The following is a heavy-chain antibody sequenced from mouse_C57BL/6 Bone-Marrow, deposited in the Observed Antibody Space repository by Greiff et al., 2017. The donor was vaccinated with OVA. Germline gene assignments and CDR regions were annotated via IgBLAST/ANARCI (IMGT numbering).Heavy chain of an antibody. D-gene: IGHD1-1*01. CDR1: GFTFSSYG. CDR2: ISSGGSYT. CDR3: ARRGELRAMDY. J-gene: IGHJ4*01. V-gene: IGHV5-6*02. Sequence: EVKLMESGGDLVKPGGSLKLSCAASGFTFSSYGMSWVRQTPDKRLEWVATISSGGSYTYYPDSVKGRFTISRDNAKNTLYLQMSSLKSEDTAMYYCARRGELRAMDYWGQGTSVTVSS.